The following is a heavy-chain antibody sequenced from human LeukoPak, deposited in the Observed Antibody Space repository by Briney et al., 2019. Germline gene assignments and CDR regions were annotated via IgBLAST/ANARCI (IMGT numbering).Heavy chain of an antibody. Sequence: PSETLSLTCAVYGGSFSGYYWNWIRQSPGKGLEWIGEINHSGSTKYNPSLKSRVTMSVDTSKNQFSLRLNSVTAADTAAYYCASRRFNYGFSTPFAYWGQGTLVTVSS. CDR1: GGSFSGYY. D-gene: IGHD5-18*01. J-gene: IGHJ4*02. V-gene: IGHV4-34*01. CDR2: INHSGST. CDR3: ASRRFNYGFSTPFAY.